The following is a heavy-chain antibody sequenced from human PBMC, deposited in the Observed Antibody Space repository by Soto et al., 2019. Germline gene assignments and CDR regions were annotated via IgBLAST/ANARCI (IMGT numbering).Heavy chain of an antibody. Sequence: SVKVSCKASGGTFSSYAISWVRQAPGQGLEWMGGIIPIFGTANYAQKFQGRVTITADESTSTAYMELSSLRSEDTAVYYCARDLVVVAANRTYYYYYYGMDVWGQGNTVTVAS. CDR3: ARDLVVVAANRTYYYYYYGMDV. CDR1: GGTFSSYA. CDR2: IIPIFGTA. D-gene: IGHD2-15*01. V-gene: IGHV1-69*13. J-gene: IGHJ6*02.